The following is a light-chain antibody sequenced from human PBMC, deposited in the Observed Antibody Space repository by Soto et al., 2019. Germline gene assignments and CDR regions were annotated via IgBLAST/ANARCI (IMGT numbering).Light chain of an antibody. J-gene: IGKJ1*01. CDR1: QTVSSN. CDR2: GAS. CDR3: QQYTNCTWT. Sequence: DMVMTRSPSALSESPEDRVTGTCMDSQTVSSNLAWYPQKPGQAPTLLIYGASTMAIGIPARFSGSGSGTDFTLTISSLQSEDFAAYYCQQYTNCTWTFGQGTKVDFK. V-gene: IGKV3-15*01.